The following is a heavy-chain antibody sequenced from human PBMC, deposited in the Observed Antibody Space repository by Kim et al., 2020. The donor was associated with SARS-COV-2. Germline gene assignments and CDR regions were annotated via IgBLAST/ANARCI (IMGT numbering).Heavy chain of an antibody. D-gene: IGHD5-18*01. J-gene: IGHJ6*02. Sequence: SETLSLTCTVSGGSISSYYWSWIRQPPGKGLEWIGYIYYSGSTNYNPSLKSRVTISVDTSKNQFSLKLSSVTAADTAVYYCARAKRGDTAMALPPYYYYGMDVWGQGTTVTVSS. CDR1: GGSISSYY. CDR3: ARAKRGDTAMALPPYYYYGMDV. CDR2: IYYSGST. V-gene: IGHV4-59*01.